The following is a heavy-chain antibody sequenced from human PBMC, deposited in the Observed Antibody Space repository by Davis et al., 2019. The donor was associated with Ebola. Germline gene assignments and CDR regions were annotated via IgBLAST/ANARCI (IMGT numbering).Heavy chain of an antibody. CDR2: ISYDGSNK. CDR3: AREIYDSSDY. D-gene: IGHD3-16*01. J-gene: IGHJ4*02. Sequence: GGSLRLSCAASGFTFSSYDMHWVRQAPGKGLEWVAVISYDGSNKYYADSVKGRFTISRDNSKNTLYLQMNSLRAEDTAVYYCAREIYDSSDYWGQGTLVTVSS. CDR1: GFTFSSYD. V-gene: IGHV3-30*03.